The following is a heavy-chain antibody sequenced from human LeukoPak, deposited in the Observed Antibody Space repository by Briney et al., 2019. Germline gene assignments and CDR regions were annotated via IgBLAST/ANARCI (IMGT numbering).Heavy chain of an antibody. J-gene: IGHJ4*02. D-gene: IGHD7-27*01. Sequence: PGGSLRLSCAASGFTFSSYAMSWVRQAPGKGLEWVSAISGSGGSTYYADSVKGRFTISRDNSKNTLYLQMNSLRAEDTAVYYCAKDWAPPAGPNWGEHYFDYWGQGTLVTVSS. CDR1: GFTFSSYA. CDR3: AKDWAPPAGPNWGEHYFDY. V-gene: IGHV3-23*01. CDR2: ISGSGGST.